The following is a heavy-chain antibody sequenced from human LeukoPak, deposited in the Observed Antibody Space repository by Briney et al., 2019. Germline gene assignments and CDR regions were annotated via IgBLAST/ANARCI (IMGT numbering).Heavy chain of an antibody. D-gene: IGHD6-25*01. J-gene: IGHJ4*02. CDR3: ARASIGAASFDY. CDR1: GGSFSGYY. Sequence: SETLSLTCAVYGGSFSGYYWSWIRQPPGKGLEWIGEINHSGSTNYNPSLKSRVTISVDTSKNQFSLKPSSVTAADTAVYYCARASIGAASFDYWGQGTLVTVSS. CDR2: INHSGST. V-gene: IGHV4-34*01.